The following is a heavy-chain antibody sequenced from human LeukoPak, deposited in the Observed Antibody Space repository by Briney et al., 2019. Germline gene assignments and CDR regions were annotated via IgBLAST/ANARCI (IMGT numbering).Heavy chain of an antibody. V-gene: IGHV1-69*13. CDR1: GGTFSSYA. D-gene: IGHD3-3*01. Sequence: SVKVSCKASGGTFSSYAISWVRQAPGQGLEWMGGIIPIFGTANYAQKFQGRVTITADESTSTAYMELRSLRSDDTAVYYCARDLGVTIFGVVIIDAFDIWGQGTMVTVSS. CDR3: ARDLGVTIFGVVIIDAFDI. J-gene: IGHJ3*02. CDR2: IIPIFGTA.